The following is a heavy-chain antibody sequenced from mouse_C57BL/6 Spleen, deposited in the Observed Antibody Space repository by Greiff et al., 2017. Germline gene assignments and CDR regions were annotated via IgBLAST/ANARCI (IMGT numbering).Heavy chain of an antibody. V-gene: IGHV1-55*01. CDR3: ARSEGYDYAMDY. J-gene: IGHJ4*01. Sequence: VQLQQSGAELVKPGASVKMSCKASGYTFTSYWITWVKQRPGQGLEWIGDIYPGSGSTNYNEKFKSKATLTVDTSSSTAYMQLSSLTSEDSAVYYCARSEGYDYAMDYWGQGTSVTVSS. D-gene: IGHD2-2*01. CDR2: IYPGSGST. CDR1: GYTFTSYW.